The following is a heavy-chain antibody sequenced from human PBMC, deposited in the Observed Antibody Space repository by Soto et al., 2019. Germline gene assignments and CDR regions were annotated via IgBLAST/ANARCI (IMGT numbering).Heavy chain of an antibody. CDR2: ISGSGGST. CDR1: GFTFSSYA. J-gene: IGHJ5*02. Sequence: GGSLRLSCAASGFTFSSYAMSWVRQAPGKGLEWVSAISGSGGSTYYADSVKGRFTISRDNSKNTLYLQMNSLRAEDTAVYYCAKGGFSSFTYVWGSYRPNWFDPWGQGTLVTVSS. CDR3: AKGGFSSFTYVWGSYRPNWFDP. D-gene: IGHD3-16*02. V-gene: IGHV3-23*01.